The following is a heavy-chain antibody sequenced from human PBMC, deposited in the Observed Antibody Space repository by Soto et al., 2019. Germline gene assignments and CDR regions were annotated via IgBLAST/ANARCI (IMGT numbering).Heavy chain of an antibody. CDR3: SRTGSDYDTNGYYFTGFDP. V-gene: IGHV4-39*01. J-gene: IGHJ5*02. D-gene: IGHD3-22*01. Sequence: PSETLSLTCSVSGGSISGDTFYWGWIRQPPGKGLEWIGSLYYRGSTYYNPSPKGRVTISADTSKNQFSPMLTSVTAADTAVYFLSRTGSDYDTNGYYFTGFDPWRQGTLVTVSS. CDR1: GGSISGDTFY. CDR2: LYYRGST.